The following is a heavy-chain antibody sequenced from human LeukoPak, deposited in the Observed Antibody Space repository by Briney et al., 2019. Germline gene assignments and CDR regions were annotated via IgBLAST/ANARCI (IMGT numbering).Heavy chain of an antibody. CDR1: GFTFSDYS. V-gene: IGHV3-48*04. D-gene: IGHD4-11*01. J-gene: IGHJ4*02. Sequence: GGSLRLSCAASGFTFSDYSMNWVCQAPGKGLEWISYIGISSGNTKYADSVKGRFTISGDNAKSSLYLQMNSLRVEDTAVYYCARDHNYAFDNWGQGTLVTVSS. CDR2: IGISSGNT. CDR3: ARDHNYAFDN.